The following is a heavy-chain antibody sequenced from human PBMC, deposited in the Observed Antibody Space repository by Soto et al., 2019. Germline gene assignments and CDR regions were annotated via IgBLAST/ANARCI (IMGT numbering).Heavy chain of an antibody. Sequence: QLQLQESGPGLVKPSETLSLTCTVSGGSISSSSYYWGWIRQPPGKGLEWIGRIYYSGSTYYNPSLKSRVTLSVDTSKNQCSLKLSSVTAADTAVYYCARRRDSNYYYYGMDVWGQGTTVTVSS. V-gene: IGHV4-39*01. CDR2: IYYSGST. J-gene: IGHJ6*02. CDR1: GGSISSSSYY. D-gene: IGHD4-4*01. CDR3: ARRRDSNYYYYGMDV.